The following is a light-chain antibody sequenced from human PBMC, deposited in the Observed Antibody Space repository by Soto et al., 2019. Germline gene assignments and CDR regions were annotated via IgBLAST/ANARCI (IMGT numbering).Light chain of an antibody. CDR3: QQFGNSPKT. Sequence: EIVLTQSPGTLSLSPGERATLSCRASQSVSSSYLAWYQQKPGQAPRLLIYGASSRATGIPDRFSGSGSGTDCTLTISRLEPEDFAVYYCQQFGNSPKTFGQGTRLEIK. J-gene: IGKJ5*01. CDR1: QSVSSSY. V-gene: IGKV3-20*01. CDR2: GAS.